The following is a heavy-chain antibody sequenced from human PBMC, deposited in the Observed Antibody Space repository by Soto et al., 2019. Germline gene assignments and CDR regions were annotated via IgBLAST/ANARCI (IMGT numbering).Heavy chain of an antibody. V-gene: IGHV1-3*01. CDR1: GYTFTSYA. J-gene: IGHJ6*03. CDR3: ARGSHQYYYYYYMDV. CDR2: INAGNGNT. Sequence: QVQLVQSGAEVQKPGASVKVSCKASGYTFTSYAMHWVRQAPGQRLEWMGWINAGNGNTKYSQKFQGRVTITRDTSASTAYMELSSLRSEDTAVYYCARGSHQYYYYYYMDVWGKGTTVTVSS.